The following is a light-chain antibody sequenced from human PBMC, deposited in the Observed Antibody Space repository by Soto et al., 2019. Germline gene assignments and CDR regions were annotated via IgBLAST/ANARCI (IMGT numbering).Light chain of an antibody. V-gene: IGKV3-15*01. J-gene: IGKJ4*01. Sequence: EVVLTQSPATLSVSPGERVTLSCRASQSIGSNLAWYQQKPGQAPRLLIYGASTRATGIPARFSGSGSGTDFTLTISSLQSEDFAVYYCQQYGTLPLTFGGGTKVDIK. CDR3: QQYGTLPLT. CDR1: QSIGSN. CDR2: GAS.